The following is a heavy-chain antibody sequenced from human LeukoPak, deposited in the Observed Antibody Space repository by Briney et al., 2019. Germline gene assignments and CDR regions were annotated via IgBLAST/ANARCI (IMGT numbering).Heavy chain of an antibody. V-gene: IGHV1-2*02. CDR1: GYTFTGYY. CDR3: ARGKITFGGVIVTTYYYYYMDV. Sequence: ASVKVSCTASGYTFTGYYMHWVRQAPGQGLEWMGWINPNSGGTNYAQKFQGRVTMTRDTSISTAYMELSRLRSDDTAVYYCARGKITFGGVIVTTYYYYYMDVWGKGTTVTVSS. CDR2: INPNSGGT. J-gene: IGHJ6*03. D-gene: IGHD3-16*02.